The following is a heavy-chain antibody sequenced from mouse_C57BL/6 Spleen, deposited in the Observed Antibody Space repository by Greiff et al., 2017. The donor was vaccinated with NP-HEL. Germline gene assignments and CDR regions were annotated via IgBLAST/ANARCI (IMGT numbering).Heavy chain of an antibody. V-gene: IGHV1-82*01. CDR1: GYAFSSSW. CDR3: ARSGSNYHFDY. Sequence: LVESGPELVKPGASVKISCKASGYAFSSSWMNWVKQRPGKGLEWIGRIYPGDGDTNYNGKFKGKATLTADKSSSTAYMQLSSLTSEDSAVYFCARSGSNYHFDYWGQGTTLTVSS. J-gene: IGHJ2*01. CDR2: IYPGDGDT. D-gene: IGHD2-5*01.